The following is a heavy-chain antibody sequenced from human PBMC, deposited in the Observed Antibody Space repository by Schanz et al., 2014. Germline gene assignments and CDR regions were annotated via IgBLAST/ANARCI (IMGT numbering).Heavy chain of an antibody. D-gene: IGHD6-13*01. CDR3: ATRRRQQHGYHFDN. CDR2: INTNTGNP. V-gene: IGHV7-4-1*02. Sequence: QVQLVQSGSELKKPGVSVRVSCKASGYTFTTYAMNWVRQAPGQGLEWMGWINTNTGNPMYAQGFTGRFVFSLDASVSTAYLQISSLKAEDTAVYYCATRRRQQHGYHFDNWGQGTLVTVSS. J-gene: IGHJ4*02. CDR1: GYTFTTYA.